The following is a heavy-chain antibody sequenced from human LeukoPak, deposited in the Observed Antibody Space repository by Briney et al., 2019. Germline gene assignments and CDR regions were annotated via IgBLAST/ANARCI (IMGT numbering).Heavy chain of an antibody. CDR3: AKARAEPSWYAHAFDI. V-gene: IGHV3-23*01. CDR1: GFTFSSYV. Sequence: PGGSLRLSCAASGFTFSSYVMSWVRQAPGKGLEWVSAISGSGGSTYYADSVKGRFTISRDNSKNTLYLQMNSLRAEDTAVYYCAKARAEPSWYAHAFDIWGQGTMVTVSS. D-gene: IGHD6-13*01. J-gene: IGHJ3*02. CDR2: ISGSGGST.